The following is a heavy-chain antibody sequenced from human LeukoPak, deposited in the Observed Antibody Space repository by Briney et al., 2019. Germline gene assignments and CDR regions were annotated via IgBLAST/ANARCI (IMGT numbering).Heavy chain of an antibody. V-gene: IGHV4-4*07. CDR3: ARDTPAGYYYDSSGYYPFDY. D-gene: IGHD3-22*01. CDR1: GGSISSYY. J-gene: IGHJ4*02. Sequence: SETPSLTCTVSGGSISSYYWSWIRQPAGKGLEWIGRIYTSGSTNYNPSLKSRVTMSVDTSKNQFSLKLSSVTAADTAVYCCARDTPAGYYYDSSGYYPFDYWGQGTLVTVSS. CDR2: IYTSGST.